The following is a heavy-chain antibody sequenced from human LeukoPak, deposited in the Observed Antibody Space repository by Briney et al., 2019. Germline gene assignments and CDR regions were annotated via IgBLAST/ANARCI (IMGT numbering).Heavy chain of an antibody. CDR2: IYYSGST. J-gene: IGHJ4*02. CDR1: GGSISSSSYY. D-gene: IGHD3-10*01. CDR3: ARARRYYGSGLPSDY. Sequence: SETLSLTCTVSGGSISSSSYYWGWIRQPPGKGLEWIGSIYYSGSTYYNPSLKSRVTISVDTSKNQFSLKLSSVTAADTAVYYCARARRYYGSGLPSDYWGQGTLVTVSS. V-gene: IGHV4-39*01.